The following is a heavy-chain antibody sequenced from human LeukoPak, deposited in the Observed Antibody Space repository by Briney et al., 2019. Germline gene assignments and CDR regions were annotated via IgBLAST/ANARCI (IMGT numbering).Heavy chain of an antibody. V-gene: IGHV3-23*01. CDR1: GFTFSSNA. Sequence: GGSLRLSCAASGFTFSSNAMSWVRQAPGKGLEWVSAISGSGGSTYYADSVKGRFTISRDNSKNTLYLQMNSLRAEDTAVYYCAKGLVGDYVPYYFDYWGQGTLVTVSS. CDR3: AKGLVGDYVPYYFDY. D-gene: IGHD4-17*01. J-gene: IGHJ4*02. CDR2: ISGSGGST.